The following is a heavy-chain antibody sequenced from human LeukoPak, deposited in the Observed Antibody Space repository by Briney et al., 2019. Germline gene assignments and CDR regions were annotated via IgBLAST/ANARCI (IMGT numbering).Heavy chain of an antibody. Sequence: GASVKFSCKASGYTFTSYGISWVRQAPGQGLEWMGWISAYNGNTNYAQKLQGRVTMTTDTSTSTAYMELRSLRSDDTAVYYCARDSSGWYSDGMDVWGQGTTVTVSS. CDR3: ARDSSGWYSDGMDV. D-gene: IGHD6-19*01. J-gene: IGHJ6*02. CDR1: GYTFTSYG. CDR2: ISAYNGNT. V-gene: IGHV1-18*01.